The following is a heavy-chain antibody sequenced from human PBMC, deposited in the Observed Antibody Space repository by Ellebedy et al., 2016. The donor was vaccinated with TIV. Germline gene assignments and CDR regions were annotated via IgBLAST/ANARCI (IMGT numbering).Heavy chain of an antibody. D-gene: IGHD3-10*01. CDR2: INPSSGST. Sequence: AASVKVSCKASGYTFSNYFVHWVRQAPGQGLEWMGIINPSSGSTTYAQKLQGRLTMTRDTSTSTVYMELSSLRSEDTAVYYCARDHGDYYGSGGFDYWGQGTLVTVSS. CDR1: GYTFSNYF. V-gene: IGHV1-46*04. CDR3: ARDHGDYYGSGGFDY. J-gene: IGHJ4*02.